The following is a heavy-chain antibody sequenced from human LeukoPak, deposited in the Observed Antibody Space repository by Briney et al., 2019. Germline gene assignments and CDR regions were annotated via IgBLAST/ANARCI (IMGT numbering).Heavy chain of an antibody. D-gene: IGHD3-16*01. CDR2: INHSEST. CDR1: GGSFSGYY. CDR3: ARGGGQSFDY. Sequence: PSVTLSLTCAVYGGSFSGYYWSWIRQPPGKGLEWIGEINHSESTNYNPSLKSRVTISVDTSKNQFSLKLSSVTAADTAVYYCARGGGQSFDYWGQGTLVTVSS. J-gene: IGHJ4*02. V-gene: IGHV4-34*01.